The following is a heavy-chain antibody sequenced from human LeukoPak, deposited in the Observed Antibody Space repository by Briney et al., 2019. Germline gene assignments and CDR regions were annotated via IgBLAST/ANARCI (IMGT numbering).Heavy chain of an antibody. J-gene: IGHJ3*02. CDR2: ICYSEST. Sequence: SETLSLTCTVCGGPISSSRYYCGWTRQPPGKGRARNGTICYSESTSYLPSLESRVSVSVDTPKNQFPLKLSSVTAADTAVYYCASAARGYSSSWYPDAFDIWGQGTMVTVSS. V-gene: IGHV4-39*01. CDR3: ASAARGYSSSWYPDAFDI. CDR1: GGPISSSRYY. D-gene: IGHD6-13*01.